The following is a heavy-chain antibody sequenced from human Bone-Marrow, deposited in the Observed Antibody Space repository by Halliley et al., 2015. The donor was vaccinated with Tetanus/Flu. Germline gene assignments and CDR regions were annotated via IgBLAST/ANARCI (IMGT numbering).Heavy chain of an antibody. Sequence: SLISGDGGRTSFLDSVKGRFTISRDNSKKSLYLQMNNLTTEDTAFYYCAKEYFPLWAAASIGFSSWGQGTLVTVS. V-gene: IGHV3-43*02. CDR3: AKEYFPLWAAASIGFSS. J-gene: IGHJ5*02. D-gene: IGHD2-21*01. CDR2: ISGDGGRT.